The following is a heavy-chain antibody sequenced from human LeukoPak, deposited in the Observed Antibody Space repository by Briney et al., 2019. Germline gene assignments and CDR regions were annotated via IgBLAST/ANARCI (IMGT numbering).Heavy chain of an antibody. D-gene: IGHD4-17*01. CDR3: AKDLSFMTTVTTSFDY. CDR1: GFTFSSYA. J-gene: IGHJ4*02. Sequence: PGGSLRLSCAASGFTFSSYAMTWVRQAPGKGLEWVSGISGSGGTTHYADSVKGRFTISRDNSKNTLYLQMNSLRVEDTAVYYCAKDLSFMTTVTTSFDYWGQGTLVTVSS. CDR2: ISGSGGTT. V-gene: IGHV3-23*01.